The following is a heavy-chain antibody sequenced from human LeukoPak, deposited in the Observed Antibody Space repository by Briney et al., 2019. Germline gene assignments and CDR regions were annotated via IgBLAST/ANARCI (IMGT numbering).Heavy chain of an antibody. D-gene: IGHD6-13*01. J-gene: IGHJ4*02. CDR3: AKDLGSSSWYRH. Sequence: PGGSLRLSCAASGFTFSSYNMNWVRQAPGKGLEWVSSISSSSSYIYYADSVKGRFTISRDNSKNTLYLQMNSLRAEDTAVYYCAKDLGSSSWYRHWGQGTLVTVSS. CDR2: ISSSSSYI. CDR1: GFTFSSYN. V-gene: IGHV3-21*04.